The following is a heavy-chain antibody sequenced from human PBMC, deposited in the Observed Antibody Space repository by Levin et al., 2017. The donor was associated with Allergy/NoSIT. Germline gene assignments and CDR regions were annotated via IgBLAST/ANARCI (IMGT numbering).Heavy chain of an antibody. CDR3: ARAATLYCSSTSCYFYGFDY. Sequence: GESLKISCAASGFTFSSYAMHWVRQAPGKGLEWVAVISYDGSNKYYADSVKGRFTISRDNSKNTLYLQMNSLRAEDTAVYYCARAATLYCSSTSCYFYGFDYWGQGTLVTVSS. V-gene: IGHV3-30-3*01. CDR2: ISYDGSNK. J-gene: IGHJ4*02. CDR1: GFTFSSYA. D-gene: IGHD2-2*01.